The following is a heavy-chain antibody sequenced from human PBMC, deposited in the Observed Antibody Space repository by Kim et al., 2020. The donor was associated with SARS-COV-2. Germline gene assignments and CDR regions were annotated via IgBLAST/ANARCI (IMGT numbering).Heavy chain of an antibody. D-gene: IGHD3-16*02. J-gene: IGHJ2*01. V-gene: IGHV3-48*02. CDR2: ISSSSSTI. CDR3: ARDLRPVHYDYVWGSYRADWYFDL. Sequence: GGSLRLSCAASGFTFSSYSMNWVRQAPGKGLEWVSYISSSSSTIYYADSVKGRFTISRDNAKNSLYLQMNSLRDEDTAVYYCARDLRPVHYDYVWGSYRADWYFDLWGRGTLVTVSS. CDR1: GFTFSSYS.